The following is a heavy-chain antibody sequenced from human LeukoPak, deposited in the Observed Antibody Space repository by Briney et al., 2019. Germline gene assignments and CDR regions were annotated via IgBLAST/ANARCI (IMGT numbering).Heavy chain of an antibody. J-gene: IGHJ4*02. D-gene: IGHD6-19*01. Sequence: SETLSLTCAVYGGSFSGYYWSWIRQPPGKGLGWIGEINHSGSTNYNPSLKSRATISVDTSKNQFSLKLSSVTAADTAVYYCASSGLSSGWPFDYWGQGTLVTVSS. V-gene: IGHV4-34*01. CDR1: GGSFSGYY. CDR2: INHSGST. CDR3: ASSGLSSGWPFDY.